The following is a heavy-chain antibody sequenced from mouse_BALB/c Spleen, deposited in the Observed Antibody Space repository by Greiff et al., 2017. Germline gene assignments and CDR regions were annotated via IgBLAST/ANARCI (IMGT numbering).Heavy chain of an antibody. CDR2: IYPGDGDT. V-gene: IGHV1-87*01. CDR1: GYTFTSYW. CDR3: ARLLRPYYAMDY. Sequence: VQGVESGAELARPGASVKLSCKASGYTFTSYWMQWVKQRPGQGLEWIGAIYPGDGDTRYTQKFKGKATLTADKSSSTAYMQLSSLASEDSAVYYCARLLRPYYAMDYWGQGTSVTVSS. D-gene: IGHD1-2*01. J-gene: IGHJ4*01.